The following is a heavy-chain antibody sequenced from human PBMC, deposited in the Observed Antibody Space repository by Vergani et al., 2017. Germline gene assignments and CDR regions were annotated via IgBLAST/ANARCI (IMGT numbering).Heavy chain of an antibody. CDR3: ATIGYRRWGYYFNY. Sequence: QVQLQESGPGLVKPPGTLYLSCAVSGDSISSNNCWTWVRQPPEKGLEWIGEICHTEDTKYSPSLKSRVTVSVDESRNLFSLRLNSVTAADTAVYYCATIGYRRWGYYFNYWGQGILVTVS. V-gene: IGHV4-4*03. CDR1: GDSISSNNC. D-gene: IGHD2-2*02. CDR2: ICHTEDT. J-gene: IGHJ4*02.